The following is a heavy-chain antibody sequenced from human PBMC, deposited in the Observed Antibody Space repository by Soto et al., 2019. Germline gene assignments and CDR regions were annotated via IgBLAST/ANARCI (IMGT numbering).Heavy chain of an antibody. V-gene: IGHV3-72*01. D-gene: IGHD6-13*01. CDR1: GFSIGDHY. CDR3: VRILAAASNALDI. Sequence: EVQVVESGGGLVQPGGSLRLSCAGSGFSIGDHYMDWVRQAPGKGLDWVGRSRNKAKRYTTEYAASVKGRFTISRDDSKNSVYLQMNSLKTEDTAVYYCVRILAAASNALDIWGQGTMVTVSS. J-gene: IGHJ3*02. CDR2: SRNKAKRYTT.